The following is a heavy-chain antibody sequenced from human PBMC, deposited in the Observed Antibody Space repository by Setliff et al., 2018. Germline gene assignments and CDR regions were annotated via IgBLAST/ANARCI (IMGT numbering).Heavy chain of an antibody. CDR3: RLAHCNDTSCEEALDY. CDR2: LYFGGST. D-gene: IGHD2-2*01. V-gene: IGHV4-39*07. J-gene: IGHJ4*02. CDR1: GASLNSADYY. Sequence: SETLSLTCVVSGASLNSADYYWGWIRQPPGKGLEWIGTLYFGGSTHYNPSLKSRVTISVDKSKNQFSLKLKSVTAADTAVYYFRLAHCNDTSCEEALDYWSQGTLVTVSS.